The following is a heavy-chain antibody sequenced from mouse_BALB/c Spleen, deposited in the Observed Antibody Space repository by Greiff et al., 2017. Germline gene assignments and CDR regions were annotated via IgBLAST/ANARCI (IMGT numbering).Heavy chain of an antibody. D-gene: IGHD2-14*01. J-gene: IGHJ3*01. V-gene: IGHV1-54*01. Sequence: VQLQQSGAELVRPGTSVKVSCKASGYAFTNYLIEWVKQRPGQGLEWIGVINPGSGGTNYNEKFKGKATLTADKSSSTAYMQLSSLTSDDSAVYFCARWRYDGFAYWGQGTLVTVSA. CDR2: INPGSGGT. CDR1: GYAFTNYL. CDR3: ARWRYDGFAY.